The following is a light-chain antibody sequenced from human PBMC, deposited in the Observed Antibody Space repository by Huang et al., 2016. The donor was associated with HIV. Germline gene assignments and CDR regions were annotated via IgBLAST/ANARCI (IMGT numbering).Light chain of an antibody. J-gene: IGKJ4*01. CDR1: QGLANY. Sequence: EIVLTQSPATLSLSPWERATLSCRASQGLANYLAWYQQKPGQAPRLLIYDASNRATCIPARFSGSGSGTDFTLTISSLEPEDFAVYYCQQRGNWQLTFGGGTKVEIK. CDR2: DAS. CDR3: QQRGNWQLT. V-gene: IGKV3-11*01.